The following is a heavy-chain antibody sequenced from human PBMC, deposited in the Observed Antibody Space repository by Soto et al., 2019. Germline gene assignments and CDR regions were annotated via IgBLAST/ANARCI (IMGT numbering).Heavy chain of an antibody. CDR2: IYYSGST. CDR1: GGSISSYY. D-gene: IGHD5-12*01. CDR3: ARSSGYDPNGIFFDY. Sequence: PSETLSLTCTVSGGSISSYYWSWIRQPPGKGLEWIGYIYYSGSTNYNPSLKSRVTTSVDTSKNQFSLKLSSVTAADTAVYYCARSSGYDPNGIFFDYWGQGTLVTVSS. J-gene: IGHJ4*02. V-gene: IGHV4-59*01.